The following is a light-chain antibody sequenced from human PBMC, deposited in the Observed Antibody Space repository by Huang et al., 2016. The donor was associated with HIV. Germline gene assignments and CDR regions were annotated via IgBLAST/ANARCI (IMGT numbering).Light chain of an antibody. J-gene: IGKJ2*01. CDR3: QQYNKWPPEYT. CDR1: QSVNTN. V-gene: IGKV3-15*01. CDR2: AAA. Sequence: VMMSQTPATLAASPGERVTLSCGASQSVNTNLAWYQQKPGQPPRLIIYAAATRATGVPARFAGSGCGTEFTLTIDSLQSDDFAVYYCQQYNKWPPEYTFGQGTRLEIK.